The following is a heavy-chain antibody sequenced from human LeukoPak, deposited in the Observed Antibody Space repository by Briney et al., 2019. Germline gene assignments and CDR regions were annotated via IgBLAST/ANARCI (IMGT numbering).Heavy chain of an antibody. V-gene: IGHV3-15*01. Sequence: GGSLRLSCTASGFTFSNAWMSWVPQAPGKGREWVGRIKSKCDGGKTDYAAPVKDRFSISRDDSKDTQFLQMNSRKIEDTAVYYCTTAPAAFDIWGQGTMVTVSS. J-gene: IGHJ3*02. CDR2: IKSKCDGGKT. CDR1: GFTFSNAW. CDR3: TTAPAAFDI.